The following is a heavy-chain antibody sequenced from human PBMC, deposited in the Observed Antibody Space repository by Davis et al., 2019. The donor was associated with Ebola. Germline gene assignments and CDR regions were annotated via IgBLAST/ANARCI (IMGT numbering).Heavy chain of an antibody. Sequence: KVSCKGSGYSFTSYWISWVRQMPGKGLEWMGRIDPSDSYTNYSPSFQGHVTISADKSISTAYLQWSSLKASDTAMYYCARVTGSWGEFWGQGTLVTVSS. V-gene: IGHV5-10-1*01. J-gene: IGHJ4*02. D-gene: IGHD1-26*01. CDR1: GYSFTSYW. CDR2: IDPSDSYT. CDR3: ARVTGSWGEF.